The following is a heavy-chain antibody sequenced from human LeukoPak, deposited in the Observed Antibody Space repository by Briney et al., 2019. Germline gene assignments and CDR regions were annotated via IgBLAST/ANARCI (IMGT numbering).Heavy chain of an antibody. CDR3: ARGPRGMRYSSGWTLGY. D-gene: IGHD6-19*01. CDR1: GGSISSDDYY. J-gene: IGHJ4*02. Sequence: PSQTLSLTCTVTGGSISSDDYYWSWIRQPPGKGREWLGEINHSGSTNYNPSLKRPVTISVDTSKSQFSLKLSSVTAADTAVYYCARGPRGMRYSSGWTLGYWGQGTLVTVSS. CDR2: INHSGST. V-gene: IGHV4-30-4*08.